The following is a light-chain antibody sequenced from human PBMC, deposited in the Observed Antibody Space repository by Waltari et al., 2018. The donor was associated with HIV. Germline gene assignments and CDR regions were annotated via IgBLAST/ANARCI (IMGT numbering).Light chain of an antibody. Sequence: QSALTQPRSVSESPGQSVTISCTVTSSDVGPYNYVSWYRQSPGTAPKLIIFDVNKRPSGIPDRFSGSKSGNTASLTISGLQGEDEADYYCSSYAGRDTPNWVFGGGTKLTVL. CDR3: SSYAGRDTPNWV. CDR2: DVN. V-gene: IGLV2-11*01. CDR1: SSDVGPYNY. J-gene: IGLJ3*02.